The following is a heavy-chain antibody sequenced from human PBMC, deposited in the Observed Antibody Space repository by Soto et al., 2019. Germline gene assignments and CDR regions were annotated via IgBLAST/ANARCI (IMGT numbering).Heavy chain of an antibody. V-gene: IGHV3-9*01. CDR1: GFTFDNYA. CDR2: ISWNSNTI. Sequence: GGSLRLSCAASGFTFDNYAMHWVRQAPGKGLEWVSGISWNSNTIAYADPVKGRFTISRDNAKNSLYLQMNSLRAEDTAFYYCAKDTGPNWGQGTLVTVSS. J-gene: IGHJ4*02. CDR3: AKDTGPN.